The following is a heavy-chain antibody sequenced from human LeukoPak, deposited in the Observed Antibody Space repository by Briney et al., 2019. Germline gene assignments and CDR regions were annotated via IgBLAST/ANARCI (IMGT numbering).Heavy chain of an antibody. Sequence: GGSLRLSCAASGFTFSSYSMNWVRQAPGKGLEWVSSISSSSSYIYYADSVKGRFTISRDNAKNSLYLQMNSLRAEDTAVYYCAREPYDSSGYATYYYYYMDVWGKGTTVSVSS. D-gene: IGHD3-22*01. CDR1: GFTFSSYS. V-gene: IGHV3-21*01. CDR2: ISSSSSYI. J-gene: IGHJ6*03. CDR3: AREPYDSSGYATYYYYYMDV.